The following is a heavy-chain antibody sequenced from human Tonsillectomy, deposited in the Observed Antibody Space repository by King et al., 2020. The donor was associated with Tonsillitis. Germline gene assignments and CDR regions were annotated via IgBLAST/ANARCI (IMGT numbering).Heavy chain of an antibody. D-gene: IGHD2-2*01. CDR1: GGSFSGYY. V-gene: IGHV4-34*01. CDR3: ARQRCSSTSCRPHSSGWYKGAYYFDY. CDR2: INHSGST. Sequence: VQLQQWGAGLLKPSETLSLTCAVYGGSFSGYYWSWIRQPPGKGLEWIGEINHSGSTNYNPSLKSRVTISVDTSKNQFSLKLSSVTAADTAVYYCARQRCSSTSCRPHSSGWYKGAYYFDYWGQGTLVTVSS. J-gene: IGHJ4*02.